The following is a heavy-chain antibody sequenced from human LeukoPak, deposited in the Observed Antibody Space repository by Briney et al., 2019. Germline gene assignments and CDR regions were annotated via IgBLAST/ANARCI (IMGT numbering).Heavy chain of an antibody. J-gene: IGHJ4*02. CDR2: IYPRDGST. Sequence: ASVKVSCKASGYTFTSNYIHWVRQAPGQGLEWMGMIYPRDGSTSYAQKFQGGVTVTRDTSTSTVHMELSGLRSEDTAVYYCARDQEGFDYWGQGTLVTVSS. CDR3: ARDQEGFDY. CDR1: GYTFTSNY. V-gene: IGHV1-46*01.